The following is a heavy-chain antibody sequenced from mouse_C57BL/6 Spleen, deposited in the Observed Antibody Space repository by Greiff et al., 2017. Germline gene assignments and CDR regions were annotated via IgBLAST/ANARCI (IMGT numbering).Heavy chain of an antibody. CDR3: ASTYYYGSSDYFDY. D-gene: IGHD1-1*01. Sequence: QVQLQQPGAELVKPGASVKLSCKASGYTFTSYWMHWVKQRPGRGLEWIGRIDPTSGGTKYNEKFKSKATLTVNKPSSTAYMQLSSLTSADSAVYYCASTYYYGSSDYFDYWGQGTTLTVSS. V-gene: IGHV1-72*01. CDR2: IDPTSGGT. CDR1: GYTFTSYW. J-gene: IGHJ2*01.